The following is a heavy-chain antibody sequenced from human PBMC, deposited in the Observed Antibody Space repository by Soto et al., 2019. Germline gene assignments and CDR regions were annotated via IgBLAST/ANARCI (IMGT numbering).Heavy chain of an antibody. D-gene: IGHD3-9*01. V-gene: IGHV4-39*02. J-gene: IGHJ4*02. CDR3: VAYDIFTVYFPRFSFDY. Sequence: SETLSLTCAVSGGSLGSSSYYWGWIRQPPGKGLEWIGSIYYSGSTYYNPSLQSRVTISMDTSNSDFSLKLSSAAAADTAVYYCVAYDIFTVYFPRFSFDYWGQGALVTVSS. CDR1: GGSLGSSSYY. CDR2: IYYSGST.